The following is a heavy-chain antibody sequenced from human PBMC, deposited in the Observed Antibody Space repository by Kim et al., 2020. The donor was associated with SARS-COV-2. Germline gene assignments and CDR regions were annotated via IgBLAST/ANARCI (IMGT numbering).Heavy chain of an antibody. CDR3: ARDSTIFGVVITTFDY. V-gene: IGHV4-39*07. CDR1: GGSISSSSYY. J-gene: IGHJ4*01. D-gene: IGHD3-3*01. CDR2: IYYSGST. Sequence: SETLSLTCTVSGGSISSSSYYWGWIRQPPGKGLEWIGSIYYSGSTYYNPSLKSRVTISVDTSKNQFSLKLSSVTAADTAVDYCARDSTIFGVVITTFDY.